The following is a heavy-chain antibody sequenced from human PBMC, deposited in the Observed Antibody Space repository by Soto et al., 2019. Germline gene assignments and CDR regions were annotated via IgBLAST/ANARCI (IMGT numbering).Heavy chain of an antibody. CDR2: IGGRGGST. V-gene: IGHV3-23*01. Sequence: GGSLRLSCAASGFSFSSYAISWVRQAPGKGLEWVSSIGGRGGSTYYADSVKGRFTISRDNSKNTVYLQMNSLRVEDTAVYYCAKQGDYDFWSSANNWLDPWGQGTLVTVSS. CDR3: AKQGDYDFWSSANNWLDP. D-gene: IGHD3-3*01. J-gene: IGHJ5*02. CDR1: GFSFSSYA.